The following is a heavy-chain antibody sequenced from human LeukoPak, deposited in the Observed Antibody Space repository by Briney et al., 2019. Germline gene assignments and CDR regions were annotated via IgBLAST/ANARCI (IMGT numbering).Heavy chain of an antibody. V-gene: IGHV1-2*02. CDR2: MNPNSGGT. D-gene: IGHD3-16*02. CDR3: ARDKLGLGELSLYDQ. CDR1: GYTLTGYY. Sequence: ASVKVSCKASGYTLTGYYMHWVRQAPGQGLEWMGWMNPNSGGTKYAQKFQGRVTMTRDTSISTAYMELGRLGSDDTAMYYCARDKLGLGELSLYDQWGQGTLVTVFS. J-gene: IGHJ5*02.